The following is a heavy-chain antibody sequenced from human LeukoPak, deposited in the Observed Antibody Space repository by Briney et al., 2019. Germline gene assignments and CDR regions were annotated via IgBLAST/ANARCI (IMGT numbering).Heavy chain of an antibody. D-gene: IGHD2-21*01. V-gene: IGHV1-8*01. J-gene: IGHJ4*02. CDR1: GYTFTSYD. CDR2: MNPNSSNT. Sequence: ASVKVSCKASGYTFTSYDINWVRQATGQGLEWMGWMNPNSSNTGYAQKFQGRVTMTRNTSISTAYMELSSLRSEDTAVYYCARGGRMWSHFDYWGQGTLVTVSS. CDR3: ARGGRMWSHFDY.